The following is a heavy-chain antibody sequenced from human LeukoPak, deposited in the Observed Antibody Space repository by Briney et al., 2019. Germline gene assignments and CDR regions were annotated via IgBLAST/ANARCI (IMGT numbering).Heavy chain of an antibody. V-gene: IGHV1-24*01. D-gene: IGHD3-3*01. J-gene: IGHJ4*02. CDR1: GYTLTELS. CDR2: FDPEDGET. Sequence: ASVKVSCKVSGYTLTELSMHWVRQAPGKGLEWMGGFDPEDGETIYAQKFQGRVTMTEDTTTDTAYMELNSLRSEDTAVYYCATYYDFWSGYAYWGQGTLVTVSS. CDR3: ATYYDFWSGYAY.